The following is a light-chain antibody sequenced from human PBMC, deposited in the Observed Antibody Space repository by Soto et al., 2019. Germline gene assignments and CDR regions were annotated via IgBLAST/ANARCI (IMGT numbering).Light chain of an antibody. CDR3: QKYDDWPLT. Sequence: EKVMTQSPATLSVSPGERATLSCRASENVKTRLAWYQQKSGQAPRLLIYDAFTRATGIPARFSGSASGTEFTLTISSLQSEDSAVYYCQKYDDWPLTFGGGTKV. V-gene: IGKV3-15*01. CDR2: DAF. J-gene: IGKJ4*01. CDR1: ENVKTR.